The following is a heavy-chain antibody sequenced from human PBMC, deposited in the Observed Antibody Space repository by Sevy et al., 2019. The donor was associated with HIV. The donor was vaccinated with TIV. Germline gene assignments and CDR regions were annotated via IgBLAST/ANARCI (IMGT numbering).Heavy chain of an antibody. CDR1: GFTFNNYV. J-gene: IGHJ4*02. D-gene: IGHD1-1*01. Sequence: GGSLRLSCTASGFTFNNYVMSWVRQAPGKGLEWVSTITAGGGTKYYADSVKGRFTISRDNSQNTMYLQMNSLSAEDTAASYCEKARVTGTVTLDYWGQGTLVTVSS. CDR3: EKARVTGTVTLDY. CDR2: ITAGGGTK. V-gene: IGHV3-23*01.